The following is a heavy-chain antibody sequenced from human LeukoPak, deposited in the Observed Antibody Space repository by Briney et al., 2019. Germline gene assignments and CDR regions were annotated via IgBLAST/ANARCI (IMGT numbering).Heavy chain of an antibody. V-gene: IGHV3-15*07. CDR2: RKSKTAGGTT. CDR3: TTEKPNYDFWSGYTDY. CDR1: GFTFSNGW. Sequence: WRSLSLSCAASGFTFSNGWKYWARKAPGAGLELVGRRKSKTAGGTTAYAAPVKGRFTISRDDSKNTLYLQMNSLKTEDTAVYYCTTEKPNYDFWSGYTDYWGQGTLVTVSS. D-gene: IGHD3-3*01. J-gene: IGHJ4*02.